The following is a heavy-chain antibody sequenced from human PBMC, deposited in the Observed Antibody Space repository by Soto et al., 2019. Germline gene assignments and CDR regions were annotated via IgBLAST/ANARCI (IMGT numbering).Heavy chain of an antibody. CDR1: GFTFSSYA. V-gene: IGHV3-30-3*01. CDR3: AREENTAMGKASDY. CDR2: ISYDGSNK. D-gene: IGHD5-18*01. J-gene: IGHJ4*02. Sequence: QVQLVESGGGVVQPGRSLRLSCAASGFTFSSYAMHWVRQAPGKGLEWVAVISYDGSNKYYADSVKGRFTISRDNSKNPMYLQMTSLRAEDTAVYYCAREENTAMGKASDYWGQGTLVTVSS.